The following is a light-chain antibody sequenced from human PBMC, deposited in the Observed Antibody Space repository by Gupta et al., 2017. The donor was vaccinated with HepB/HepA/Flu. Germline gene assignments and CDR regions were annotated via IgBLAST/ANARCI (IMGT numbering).Light chain of an antibody. J-gene: IGLJ1*01. CDR2: RDG. CDR3: QVWDSSTAV. V-gene: IGLV3-9*01. Sequence: SYELTQPPSISVSLGQTARIICGGNKIGNKNVHWYQQKPGQAPILIIYRDGNRPSGIPERYSGSNSGKTATLTISSAQAGDEAYFYCQVWDSSTAVFGTGTKVTVL. CDR1: KIGNKN.